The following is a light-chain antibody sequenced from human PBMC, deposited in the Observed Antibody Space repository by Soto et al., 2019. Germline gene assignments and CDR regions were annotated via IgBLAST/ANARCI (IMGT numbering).Light chain of an antibody. CDR3: QQRSAWPLT. Sequence: EIVLTQSPATLSLSPGERATLSCRASQSVTYSLAWYQQKPGLAPWLLIYDASNRATGVPARFSGSGSGTDFTLTIGRLEPEDFGVYYCQQRSAWPLTFGGGTRVEIK. CDR1: QSVTYS. J-gene: IGKJ4*01. CDR2: DAS. V-gene: IGKV3-11*01.